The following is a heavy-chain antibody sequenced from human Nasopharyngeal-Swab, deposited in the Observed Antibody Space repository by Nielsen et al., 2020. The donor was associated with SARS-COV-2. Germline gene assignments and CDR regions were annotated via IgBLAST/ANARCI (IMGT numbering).Heavy chain of an antibody. V-gene: IGHV5-10-1*01. Sequence: VRQMPGKGLEWMGRIDPTDSNINYSPSFQGHVTISADKSTSTAYLHWSSLKASDTAMYYCARLNYYGSGSYFSLNYWGQGTLVTVSS. J-gene: IGHJ4*02. D-gene: IGHD3-10*01. CDR2: IDPTDSNI. CDR3: ARLNYYGSGSYFSLNY.